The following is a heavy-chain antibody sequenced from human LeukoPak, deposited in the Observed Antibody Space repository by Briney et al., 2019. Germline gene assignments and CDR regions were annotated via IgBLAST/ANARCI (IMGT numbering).Heavy chain of an antibody. D-gene: IGHD4-23*01. CDR1: GYTFTNYG. CDR2: ISTYNGNT. V-gene: IGHV1-18*01. J-gene: IGHJ4*02. CDR3: ARDLGYGGTRIDE. Sequence: ASVKVSCKASGYTFTNYGISWVRQAPGQGLEWMGWISTYNGNTNYAQKLQGRVTMTTDTSTSTAYMELISLRSDDTAVYYCARDLGYGGTRIDEWGQGALVTVSS.